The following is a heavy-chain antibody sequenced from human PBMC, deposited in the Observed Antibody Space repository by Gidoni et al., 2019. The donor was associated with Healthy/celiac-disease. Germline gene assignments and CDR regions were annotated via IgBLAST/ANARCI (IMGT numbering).Heavy chain of an antibody. Sequence: QVQLVESGGGVVQPGRSLRLSCAASGFTFRSYGMHWVRQAPGKGLEWVAVRWYDGSNKYYADSVKGRFTISRDNSKNTRYMQMNSLRAEETAVYYCARGRGDHYYESSGYIEDACDIWGQGTMVTVSS. CDR1: GFTFRSYG. CDR2: RWYDGSNK. D-gene: IGHD3-22*01. J-gene: IGHJ3*02. CDR3: ARGRGDHYYESSGYIEDACDI. V-gene: IGHV3-33*01.